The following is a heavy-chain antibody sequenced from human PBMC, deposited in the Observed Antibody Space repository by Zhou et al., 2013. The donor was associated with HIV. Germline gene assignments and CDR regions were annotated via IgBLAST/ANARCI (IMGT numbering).Heavy chain of an antibody. D-gene: IGHD4-17*01. J-gene: IGHJ4*02. CDR2: INPGIGST. CDR3: ARADYGDHFGPGY. V-gene: IGHV1-46*03. CDR1: GYAFSTYY. Sequence: QVQLVQSGAEMKKPGASVNISCKASGYAFSTYYIHWVRQAPGQGLEWMGLINPGIGSTYYAEKFQGRVTMTRDTSTNTVNMQLGTLTSEDTAVYYCARADYGDHFGPGYWGQGTLVTVSS.